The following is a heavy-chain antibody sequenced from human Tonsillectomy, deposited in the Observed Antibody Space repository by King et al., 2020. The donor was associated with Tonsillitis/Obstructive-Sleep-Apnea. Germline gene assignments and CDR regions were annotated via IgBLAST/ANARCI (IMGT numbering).Heavy chain of an antibody. CDR3: ARVLAGGTYPGPFDY. CDR1: GYTFTGYY. V-gene: IGHV1-2*02. Sequence: QLVQSGAEVKKPGASVKVSCKASGYTFTGYYMHWVRQAPGQGLEWMGWINPNSGGTNYAQKFQGRVTMTRDTSISTAYMELSRLRSDDTAMYYCARVLAGGTYPGPFDYWGQGTLVTVSS. CDR2: INPNSGGT. J-gene: IGHJ4*02. D-gene: IGHD1-26*01.